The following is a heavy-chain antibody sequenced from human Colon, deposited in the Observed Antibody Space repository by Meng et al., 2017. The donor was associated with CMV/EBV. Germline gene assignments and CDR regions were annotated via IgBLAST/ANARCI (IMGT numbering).Heavy chain of an antibody. CDR1: GFILSSYM. D-gene: IGHD2-8*01. V-gene: IGHV3-21*01. J-gene: IGHJ4*02. CDR2: ISATSADI. CDR3: TRDYYTNR. Sequence: LRLSCGAFGFILSSYMMNWVRQAPGKGLEWVSSISATSADIYYADSVRGRFTITRDNAKNSLYLEMNSLTAEDTAVYYCTRDYYTNRWGQGTLVTVSS.